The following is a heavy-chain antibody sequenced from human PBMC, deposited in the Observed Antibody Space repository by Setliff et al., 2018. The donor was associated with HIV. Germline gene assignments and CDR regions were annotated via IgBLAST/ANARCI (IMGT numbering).Heavy chain of an antibody. CDR1: GYTFTNYG. V-gene: IGHV1-18*01. J-gene: IGHJ3*02. CDR2: MNPNSGNT. Sequence: VKVSCKASGYTFTNYGLSWVRQAPGQGLEWMGWMNPNSGNTGYAQKLQGRVTMTTDTSTSTVYMHLSSLRSDDTAVYYCARDGERYNFDIWGQGTMVTVSS. D-gene: IGHD2-21*01. CDR3: ARDGERYNFDI.